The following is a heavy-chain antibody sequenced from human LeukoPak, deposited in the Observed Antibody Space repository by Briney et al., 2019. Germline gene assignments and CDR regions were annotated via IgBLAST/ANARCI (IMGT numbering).Heavy chain of an antibody. CDR3: AREDVVLVDAVRYYYYGMDV. D-gene: IGHD2-8*01. Sequence: ASVKVSCKASGYNFISYYMHWVRQAPGQGLEWMGIINPSGGSTSYAQKFEDRVTMTRDTSKSTVYMELSSLKSEDTAVYYCAREDVVLVDAVRYYYYGMDVWGKGTTVTVSS. J-gene: IGHJ6*04. CDR2: INPSGGST. CDR1: GYNFISYY. V-gene: IGHV1-46*01.